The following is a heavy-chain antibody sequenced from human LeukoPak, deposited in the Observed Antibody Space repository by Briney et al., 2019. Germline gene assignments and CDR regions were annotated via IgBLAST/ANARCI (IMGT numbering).Heavy chain of an antibody. Sequence: PGGSLRLSCAASGFTFSSYWMHWVRQAAGKGLVWVSRIESDGSTTIYADSVKGRFSITRDNVKNTLYLQMNSLRAEDTAVYYCARDAWGAVAATLDVWGQGTTVTVSS. CDR1: GFTFSSYW. D-gene: IGHD6-19*01. V-gene: IGHV3-74*01. CDR2: IESDGSTT. J-gene: IGHJ6*02. CDR3: ARDAWGAVAATLDV.